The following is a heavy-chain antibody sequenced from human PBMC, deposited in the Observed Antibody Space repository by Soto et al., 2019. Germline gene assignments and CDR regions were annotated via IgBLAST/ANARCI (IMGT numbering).Heavy chain of an antibody. J-gene: IGHJ6*02. Sequence: RHTPKQGLEWMGGIIAYNGNTNYAQKLQGRVTITTDTSTSTAYMELRSLRSDDTAVYYCAREDGSRWQDPYYYYGMDVWGQGTTVTVSS. CDR3: AREDGSRWQDPYYYYGMDV. V-gene: IGHV1-18*01. CDR2: IIAYNGNT. D-gene: IGHD6-13*01.